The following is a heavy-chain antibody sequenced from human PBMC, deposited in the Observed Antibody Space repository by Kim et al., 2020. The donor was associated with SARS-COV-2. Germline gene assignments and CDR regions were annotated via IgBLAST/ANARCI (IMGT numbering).Heavy chain of an antibody. V-gene: IGHV3-53*01. CDR3: ARRIVGANRGMDV. D-gene: IGHD1-26*01. J-gene: IGHJ6*02. CDR1: GFTVSSNY. CDR2: IYSGGST. Sequence: GGSLRLSCAASGFTVSSNYMSWVRQAPGKGLEWVSVIYSGGSTYYADSVKGRFTISRDNSKNTLYLQMNSLRAEDSAVYYCARRIVGANRGMDVWGQGTTVTVSS.